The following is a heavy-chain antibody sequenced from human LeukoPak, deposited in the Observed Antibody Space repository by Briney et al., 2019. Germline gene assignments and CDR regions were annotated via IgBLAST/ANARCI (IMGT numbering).Heavy chain of an antibody. D-gene: IGHD3-22*01. CDR2: INWNGGST. CDR1: GFTFDNYG. CDR3: ARAPQTGYYDSSGYKLPDY. J-gene: IGHJ4*02. Sequence: GGSLRLSCAASGFTFDNYGMNWVRQAPGKGLERVSGINWNGGSTGYADSVKGRFTISRDDAKNSLYLQMNSLRAEDTALYYCARAPQTGYYDSSGYKLPDYWGQGILVTVSS. V-gene: IGHV3-20*04.